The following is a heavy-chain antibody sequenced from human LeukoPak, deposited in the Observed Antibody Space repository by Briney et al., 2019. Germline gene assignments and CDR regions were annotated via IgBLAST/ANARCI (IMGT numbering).Heavy chain of an antibody. V-gene: IGHV1-2*02. CDR1: GYTFTSYY. Sequence: ASVKVSCKASGYTFTSYYMHWVRQAPGQGLEWMGWINPNSGGTNYAQKFQGRVTMTRDTSISTAYMELSRLRSDDTAVYYCARGSDYYDSSAAFYYYMDVWGKGTTVTVSS. J-gene: IGHJ6*03. D-gene: IGHD3-22*01. CDR3: ARGSDYYDSSAAFYYYMDV. CDR2: INPNSGGT.